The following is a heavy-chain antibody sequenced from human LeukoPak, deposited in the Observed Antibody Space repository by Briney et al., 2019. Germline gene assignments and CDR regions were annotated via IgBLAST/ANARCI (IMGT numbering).Heavy chain of an antibody. J-gene: IGHJ6*03. V-gene: IGHV1-24*01. CDR1: GYTLTQLS. Sequence: ASVKVSCKVSGYTLTQLSMHWVRQAPGNGLEWMGGFDPEDGETIYAQKFQGRVTITTDESTSTAYMELSSLRSEDTAVYYCARAPIGYCSSTSCRYPANYYYYMDVWGKGTTVTVSS. CDR3: ARAPIGYCSSTSCRYPANYYYYMDV. D-gene: IGHD2-2*01. CDR2: FDPEDGET.